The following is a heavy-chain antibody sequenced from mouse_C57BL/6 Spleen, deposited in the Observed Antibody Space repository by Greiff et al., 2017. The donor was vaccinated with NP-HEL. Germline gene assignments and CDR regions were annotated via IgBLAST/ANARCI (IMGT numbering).Heavy chain of an antibody. V-gene: IGHV5-4*01. CDR3: ARDGNRNYGSYAMDY. CDR2: ISDGGSYT. D-gene: IGHD2-5*01. CDR1: GFTFSSYA. Sequence: EVNVVESGGGLVKPGGSLKLSCAASGFTFSSYAMSWVRQTPEKRLEWVATISDGGSYTYYPDNVKGRFTISRDNAKNNLYLQMSHLKSEDTAMYYCARDGNRNYGSYAMDYWGQGTSVTVSS. J-gene: IGHJ4*01.